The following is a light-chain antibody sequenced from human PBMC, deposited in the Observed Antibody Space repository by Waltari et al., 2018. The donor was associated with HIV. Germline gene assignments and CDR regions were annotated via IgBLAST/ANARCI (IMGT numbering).Light chain of an antibody. CDR2: VVS. Sequence: QSALTQPASVSGSPGQSITIPCTGASSDVDHYNYVSSYQQCPGKSPKLLIYVVSIRPAGVSALFSGSNLGNAAPLTITRLQYEHEADDDGSTYTGSNTLVVLGAGTMGTLL. CDR3: STYTGSNTLVV. J-gene: IGLJ1*01. V-gene: IGLV2-14*01. CDR1: SSDVDHYNY.